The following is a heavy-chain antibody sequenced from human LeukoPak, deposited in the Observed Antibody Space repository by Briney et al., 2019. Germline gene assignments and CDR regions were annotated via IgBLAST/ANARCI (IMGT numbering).Heavy chain of an antibody. CDR1: GFTVSSNY. Sequence: GGSLRLSCAASGFTVSSNYVSWVRQAPGKGLEWVSVLYSGGSTYYADSVKDRFTISRDNSKNTLYLQMNSLRAEDTAVYYCAKKWSGDYDSSGVNDAFDIWGQGTMVTVSS. V-gene: IGHV3-66*02. J-gene: IGHJ3*02. CDR3: AKKWSGDYDSSGVNDAFDI. CDR2: LYSGGST. D-gene: IGHD3-22*01.